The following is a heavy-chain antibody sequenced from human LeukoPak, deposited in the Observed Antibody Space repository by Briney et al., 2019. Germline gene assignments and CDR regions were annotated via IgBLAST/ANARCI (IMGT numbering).Heavy chain of an antibody. V-gene: IGHV3-7*01. CDR3: ARNALGSSWYLYYYYGMDV. CDR2: IKQDGSEK. Sequence: GGSLRLSCAASGFTFSSYWMSWVRQAPGKGLEWVANIKQDGSEKYYVDSVKGRFTTSRDNAKNSLYLQMNSLRAEDTAVYYCARNALGSSWYLYYYYGMDVWGQGTTVTVSS. J-gene: IGHJ6*02. CDR1: GFTFSSYW. D-gene: IGHD6-13*01.